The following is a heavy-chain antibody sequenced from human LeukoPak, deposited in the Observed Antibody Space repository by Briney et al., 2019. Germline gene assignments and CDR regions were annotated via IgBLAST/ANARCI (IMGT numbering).Heavy chain of an antibody. Sequence: PGGSLRLSCTASGFTFDDSGMSWVRQAPGKGLEWVSSVNWNGGSTGYADSVKGRFTISRDNSKNTLYLQMNSLRAEDTAVYYCAKRVDSSGYYYLPYFDYWGQGTLVTVSS. V-gene: IGHV3-20*04. J-gene: IGHJ4*02. D-gene: IGHD3-22*01. CDR1: GFTFDDSG. CDR2: VNWNGGST. CDR3: AKRVDSSGYYYLPYFDY.